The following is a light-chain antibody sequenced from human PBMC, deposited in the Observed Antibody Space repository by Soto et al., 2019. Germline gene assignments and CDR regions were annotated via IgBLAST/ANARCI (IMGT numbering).Light chain of an antibody. V-gene: IGKV1-5*03. CDR1: QTISSW. J-gene: IGKJ1*01. CDR3: QHYNSYSEA. Sequence: DIQMTQSPSTLSGSVGDRVTITCRASQTISSWLAWYQQKPGKAPKXLIYKASTLKSGVPSRFSGSGSGTELTITISSLQPDDFATYYCQHYNSYSEAFGQGTKVDIK. CDR2: KAS.